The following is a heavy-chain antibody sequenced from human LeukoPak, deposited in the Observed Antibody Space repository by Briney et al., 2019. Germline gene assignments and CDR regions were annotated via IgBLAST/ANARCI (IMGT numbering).Heavy chain of an antibody. Sequence: SETLPLTCTVSGGSIITTNYYWGWIRQPPGKGLEWIGSIYYSGNTYYKPSLKSRVTISVDTSKNQFSLKLTSVTAADTAVYYCARYYCSGGICYHFDYWGQGTLVTVSS. CDR1: GGSIITTNYY. J-gene: IGHJ4*02. D-gene: IGHD2-15*01. CDR2: IYYSGNT. V-gene: IGHV4-39*07. CDR3: ARYYCSGGICYHFDY.